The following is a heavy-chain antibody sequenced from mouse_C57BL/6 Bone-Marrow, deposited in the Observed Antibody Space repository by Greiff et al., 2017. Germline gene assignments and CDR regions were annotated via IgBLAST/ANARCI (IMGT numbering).Heavy chain of an antibody. V-gene: IGHV1-55*01. CDR2: IYPGSGST. J-gene: IGHJ2*01. CDR3: ARLGLSYFDY. CDR1: GYTFTSYW. D-gene: IGHD4-1*01. Sequence: QVQLQQPGAELVKPGASVKMSCKASGYTFTSYWITWVKQRPGQGLEWIGDIYPGSGSTNYNEKFKSKATLTVDISSSTAYMQLSSLTSEDSAVYYCARLGLSYFDYWGQGTTLTVSS.